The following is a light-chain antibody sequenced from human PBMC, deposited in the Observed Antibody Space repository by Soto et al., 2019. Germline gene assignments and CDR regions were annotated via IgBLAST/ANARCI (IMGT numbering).Light chain of an antibody. V-gene: IGKV1-5*03. Sequence: DIQMTQSASTVSASVGDRVTITCPASQTISSWLAWYQQKPGKAPKLLIYKASTLKSGVPSRFSGSGSGTEFTLTISSLQPDDFATYYCQHYNSYSEAFGQGPKVDI. CDR3: QHYNSYSEA. CDR2: KAS. CDR1: QTISSW. J-gene: IGKJ1*01.